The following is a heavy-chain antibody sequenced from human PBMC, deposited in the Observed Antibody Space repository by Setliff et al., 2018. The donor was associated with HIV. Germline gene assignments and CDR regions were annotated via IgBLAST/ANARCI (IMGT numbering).Heavy chain of an antibody. Sequence: GGSLRLSCAASGFTFSSYAMHWVRQAPGKGLEWVAVISYDGSNKYYADSVKGRLPISRDNSKNTLYLQMNSLRAEDTAVYCCARSKGHLYYDDDTGYVLRAFDIWGQGTMVTVSS. CDR3: ARSKGHLYYDDDTGYVLRAFDI. J-gene: IGHJ3*02. CDR2: ISYDGSNK. V-gene: IGHV3-30*04. D-gene: IGHD3-22*01. CDR1: GFTFSSYA.